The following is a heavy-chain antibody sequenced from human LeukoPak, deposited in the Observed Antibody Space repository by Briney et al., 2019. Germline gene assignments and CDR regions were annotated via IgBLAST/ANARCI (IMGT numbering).Heavy chain of an antibody. CDR2: ISSSSSTI. Sequence: GGSLRLSCAASGFTFSSYSMNWVRQAPGKGLEWVSYISSSSSTIYYADSVKGRFTISRDNAKNSLYLQMNSLRAEDTAVYYCAKDRTVLGYCSGGSCSVFDYWGQGTLVTVSS. J-gene: IGHJ4*02. CDR1: GFTFSSYS. CDR3: AKDRTVLGYCSGGSCSVFDY. V-gene: IGHV3-48*04. D-gene: IGHD2-15*01.